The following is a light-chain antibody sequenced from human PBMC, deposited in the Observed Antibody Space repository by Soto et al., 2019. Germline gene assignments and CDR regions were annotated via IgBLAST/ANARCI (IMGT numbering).Light chain of an antibody. CDR1: SGSVSGSNY. J-gene: IGLJ3*02. Sequence: QTVVTQEPSFSVSPGGTVTLTCALNSGSVSGSNYPSWFQQTPGQAPRALIQYTNVRSSGVPDRFSGSILGSKAALTITGAQADDESDYYCVLYMPSGIWVFGGGTKLTVL. V-gene: IGLV8-61*01. CDR2: YTN. CDR3: VLYMPSGIWV.